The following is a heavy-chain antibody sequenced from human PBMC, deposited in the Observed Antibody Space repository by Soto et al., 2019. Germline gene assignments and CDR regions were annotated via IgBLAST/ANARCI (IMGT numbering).Heavy chain of an antibody. V-gene: IGHV3-30*18. J-gene: IGHJ6*02. CDR1: GFTFSSYG. Sequence: GGSLRLSCAASGFTFSSYGMHWVRQAPGKGLEWVAVISYDGSNKYYADSVKGRFTISRDNSKNTLYLQMNSLRAEDTAVYYCAKDRDSSGWYPSLGMDVWGQGTTVTVSS. D-gene: IGHD6-19*01. CDR2: ISYDGSNK. CDR3: AKDRDSSGWYPSLGMDV.